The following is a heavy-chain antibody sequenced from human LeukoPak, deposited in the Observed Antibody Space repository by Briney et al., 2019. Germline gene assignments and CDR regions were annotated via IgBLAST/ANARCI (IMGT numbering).Heavy chain of an antibody. D-gene: IGHD2-8*01. CDR1: GGSFSGYY. CDR2: INHSGST. J-gene: IGHJ5*02. CDR3: ARGRRGGYCTNGVCYTGRNWFDP. Sequence: SETLSLTCAVYGGSFSGYYWSWIRQPPGKGLEWIGEINHSGSTNYNPSLKSRVTISVDTSKNQFSLKLSSVTAADTALYYCARGRRGGYCTNGVCYTGRNWFDPWGQGTLVTVSS. V-gene: IGHV4-34*01.